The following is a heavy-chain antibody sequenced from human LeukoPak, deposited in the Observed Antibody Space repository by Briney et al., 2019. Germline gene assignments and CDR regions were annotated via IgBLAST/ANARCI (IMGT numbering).Heavy chain of an antibody. CDR3: ARGTSLDDFWSGYNWFDP. CDR1: GGSFSGYY. CDR2: INHSGST. V-gene: IGHV4-34*01. Sequence: PSETLSLTCAVYGGSFSGYYWSWIRQPPGKGLEWIGEINHSGSTNYNPSLKSRVTISVDTSKNQFSLKLSSVTAADTAVYYCARGTSLDDFWSGYNWFDPWGQGTLVTVSS. D-gene: IGHD3-3*01. J-gene: IGHJ5*02.